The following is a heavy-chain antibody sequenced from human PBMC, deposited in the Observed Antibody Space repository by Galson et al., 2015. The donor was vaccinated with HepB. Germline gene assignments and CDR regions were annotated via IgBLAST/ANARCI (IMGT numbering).Heavy chain of an antibody. V-gene: IGHV7-4-1*02. D-gene: IGHD3-10*01. CDR2: INTNTGNP. J-gene: IGHJ4*02. CDR1: GYTFTSYA. Sequence: SVKVSCKASGYTFTSYAMNWVRQAPGQGLEWMGWINTNTGNPTYAQGFTGRFVFSLDTSVSTAYLQISSLKAEDTAVYYCARAPITMVRGVIRGIGYWGQGTLVTVSS. CDR3: ARAPITMVRGVIRGIGY.